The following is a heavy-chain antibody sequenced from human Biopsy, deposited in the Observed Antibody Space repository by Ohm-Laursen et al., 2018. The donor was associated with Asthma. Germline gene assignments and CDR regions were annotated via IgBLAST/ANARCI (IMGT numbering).Heavy chain of an antibody. CDR3: VRDGTDDAFDI. J-gene: IGHJ3*02. V-gene: IGHV3-30*01. D-gene: IGHD1-1*01. CDR2: ISKDASTQ. Sequence: SLRLSCAASGFTFSNFAINWVRQAPGKGLEWVGAISKDASTQNYADSVKGRFTMARDNSKNTLDLQMNSLREEDTAVYYCVRDGTDDAFDIWGQGTVVSVSS. CDR1: GFTFSNFA.